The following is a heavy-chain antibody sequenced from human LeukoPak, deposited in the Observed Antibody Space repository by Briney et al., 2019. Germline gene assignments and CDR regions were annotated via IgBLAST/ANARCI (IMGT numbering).Heavy chain of an antibody. D-gene: IGHD3-22*01. J-gene: IGHJ4*02. CDR2: IYYSGST. CDR3: ARVDYYDSSGSIDY. Sequence: PSETLFLTCAVSGGSISGSSYYWGWIRQPPGKGLEWIGSIYYSGSTYYNPSLKSRVTISVDTSKNQFSLELSSVTAADTAMYYCARVDYYDSSGSIDYWGQGTLVTVSS. V-gene: IGHV4-39*07. CDR1: GGSISGSSYY.